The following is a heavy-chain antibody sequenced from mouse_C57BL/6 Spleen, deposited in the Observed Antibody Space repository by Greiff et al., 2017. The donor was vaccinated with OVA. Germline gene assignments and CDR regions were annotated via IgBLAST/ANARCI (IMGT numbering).Heavy chain of an antibody. D-gene: IGHD3-3*01. CDR1: GFTFSSYA. Sequence: EVQVVESGEGLVKPGGSLKLSCAASGFTFSSYAMSWVRQTPEKRLEWVAYISSGGDYIYYADTVKGRFTISRDNARNTLYLQMSSLKSEDTAMYYCTREGWEGGFDYWGQGTTLTVSS. V-gene: IGHV5-9-1*02. CDR2: ISSGGDYI. J-gene: IGHJ2*01. CDR3: TREGWEGGFDY.